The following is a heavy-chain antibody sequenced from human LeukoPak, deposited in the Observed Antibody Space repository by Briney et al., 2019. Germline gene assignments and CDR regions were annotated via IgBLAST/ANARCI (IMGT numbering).Heavy chain of an antibody. J-gene: IGHJ3*02. Sequence: SETLSLTCAVYGGSFSGYYWSWIRQPPGKVLEWIGEINHSGSTNYNPSLKSRVTISVDTSKNQFSLKLSSVTAADTAVHYCARGSITYADYHDAFDIWGQGTMVTVSS. CDR2: INHSGST. CDR3: ARGSITYADYHDAFDI. D-gene: IGHD3-16*01. CDR1: GGSFSGYY. V-gene: IGHV4-34*01.